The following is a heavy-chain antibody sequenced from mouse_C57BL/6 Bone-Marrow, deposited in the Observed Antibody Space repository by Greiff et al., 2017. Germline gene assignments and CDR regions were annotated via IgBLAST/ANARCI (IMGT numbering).Heavy chain of an antibody. Sequence: VQLQQSGAELVRPGASVKLSCTASCFNIKDDYMHWVKQRPEQGLEWIGWIDPENGDTEYASKFQGKATITADTSSNTAYLQLSSLTSEDTAVYYCTHYYGSSYFDYWGQGTTLTVSS. D-gene: IGHD1-1*01. CDR1: CFNIKDDY. V-gene: IGHV14-4*01. CDR3: THYYGSSYFDY. CDR2: IDPENGDT. J-gene: IGHJ2*01.